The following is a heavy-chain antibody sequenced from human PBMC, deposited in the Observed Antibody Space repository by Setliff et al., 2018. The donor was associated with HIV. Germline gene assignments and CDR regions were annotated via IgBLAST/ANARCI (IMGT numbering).Heavy chain of an antibody. D-gene: IGHD6-13*01. Sequence: SETLSLTCIVSDNSISNYYWNWIRQPPGKGLEWIGCTHHTGATDYSPSLKSRVATSVEPSKNQFSLILRSVTAADTAIYYCARWGEATGIRAFDLWGQGTTVTVSS. CDR2: THHTGAT. CDR3: ARWGEATGIRAFDL. J-gene: IGHJ3*01. V-gene: IGHV4-59*12. CDR1: DNSISNYY.